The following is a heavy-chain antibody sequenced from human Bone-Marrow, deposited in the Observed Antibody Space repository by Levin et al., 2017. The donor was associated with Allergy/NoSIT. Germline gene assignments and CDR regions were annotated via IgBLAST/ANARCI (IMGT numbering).Heavy chain of an antibody. CDR1: GFTFSHHW. J-gene: IGHJ6*02. CDR3: ARSRGTTSSFGLDV. Sequence: GESLKISCAASGFTFSHHWMSWVRQAPGKGLEWVANIKHDGSEKNYVDSVRGRFAISRENAKNSLYLQMNNLRDDDTALYYCARSRGTTSSFGLDVWGQGTTVTVSS. D-gene: IGHD2-2*01. V-gene: IGHV3-7*01. CDR2: IKHDGSEK.